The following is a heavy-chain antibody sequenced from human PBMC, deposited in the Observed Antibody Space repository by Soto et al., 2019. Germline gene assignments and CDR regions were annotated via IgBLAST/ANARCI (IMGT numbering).Heavy chain of an antibody. Sequence: GGSLRLSCAASGFTFGTYAMNWVRQAPGKGLEWVSSTPGSGGSAYYADSVRGRFAISRDNSKNTVYLQLDSLRPEDSAIYYCAKGGSSGWFYFDFWGQGTQVTVSS. D-gene: IGHD6-19*01. CDR2: TPGSGGSA. CDR1: GFTFGTYA. V-gene: IGHV3-23*01. CDR3: AKGGSSGWFYFDF. J-gene: IGHJ4*02.